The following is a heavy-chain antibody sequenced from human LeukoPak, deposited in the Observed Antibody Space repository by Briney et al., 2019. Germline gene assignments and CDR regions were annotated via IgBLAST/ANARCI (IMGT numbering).Heavy chain of an antibody. J-gene: IGHJ5*02. CDR1: GYTFTGYY. CDR3: ARDRVDGPAPYWFDP. V-gene: IGHV1-2*03. D-gene: IGHD5-12*01. Sequence: LVASVKVSCKASGYTFTGYYMHWVRHAPGQGVEWMGWINPNSGGTNYAQKLQGRVTMTTDTSTSTDYMELRSLRSDDTAVYYCARDRVDGPAPYWFDPWGQGTLVTVSS. CDR2: INPNSGGT.